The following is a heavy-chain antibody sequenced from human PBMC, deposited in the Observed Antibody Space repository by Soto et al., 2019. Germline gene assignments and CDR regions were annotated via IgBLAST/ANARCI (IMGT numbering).Heavy chain of an antibody. D-gene: IGHD5-18*01. J-gene: IGHJ6*02. V-gene: IGHV1-18*04. CDR2: ISAYNGNT. Sequence: ASVKVSCKASGYTFTSSGIIWVRQAPGQGLEWMGWISAYNGNTNYAQKLQGRVTMTTDTSTSTAYMGLRSLRSDDTAVYYCGSGIQLWGFGMDVWGQGTTVTVSS. CDR1: GYTFTSSG. CDR3: GSGIQLWGFGMDV.